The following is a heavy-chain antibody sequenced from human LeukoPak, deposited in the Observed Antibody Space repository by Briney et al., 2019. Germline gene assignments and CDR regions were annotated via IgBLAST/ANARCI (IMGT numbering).Heavy chain of an antibody. CDR2: INHSGST. Sequence: KPSETLSLTCAVYGGSFSGYYWSWIRQPPGKGLEWIGEINHSGSTNYNPSLKSRVTISVDTSKNQFSLKLSSVTAADTAVYYCARRYDYVRGSYRYKGSYFDYWGQGTLVTVSS. J-gene: IGHJ4*02. D-gene: IGHD3-16*02. V-gene: IGHV4-34*01. CDR3: ARRYDYVRGSYRYKGSYFDY. CDR1: GGSFSGYY.